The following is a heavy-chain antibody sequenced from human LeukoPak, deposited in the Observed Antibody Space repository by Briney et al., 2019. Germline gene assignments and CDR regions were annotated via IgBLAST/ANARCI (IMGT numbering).Heavy chain of an antibody. J-gene: IGHJ4*02. CDR2: ISNSGRNT. CDR1: GFTFSNYV. CDR3: ARARGYCAADCSRYAFDY. D-gene: IGHD2-21*02. Sequence: GGSLRLSCTGSGFTFSNYVMSWVRQAPGKRLEWVSTISNSGRNTFYTDSVKGRFTISRDNSKNTLYLQMNSLRAGDTAVYSCARARGYCAADCSRYAFDYWGQGTLVTVSS. V-gene: IGHV3-23*01.